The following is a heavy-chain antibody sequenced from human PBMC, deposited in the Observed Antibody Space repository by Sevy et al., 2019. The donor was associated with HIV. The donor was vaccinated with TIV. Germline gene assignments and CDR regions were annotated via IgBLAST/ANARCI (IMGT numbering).Heavy chain of an antibody. CDR3: ARPRYSSSWYLDY. V-gene: IGHV5-51*01. CDR1: GYSFTSYW. D-gene: IGHD6-13*01. CDR2: IYPGDSDT. J-gene: IGHJ4*02. Sequence: GGSLRLSCKGSGYSFTSYWIGWVRQMPGKGLEWMGIIYPGDSDTRYSRSFQGQVTISADKSISTAYLQWSGLKASDTAMYYCARPRYSSSWYLDYWGQGTLVTVSS.